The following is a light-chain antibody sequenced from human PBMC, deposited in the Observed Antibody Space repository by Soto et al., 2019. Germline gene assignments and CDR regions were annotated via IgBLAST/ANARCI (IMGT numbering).Light chain of an antibody. CDR3: QQYKSYST. J-gene: IGKJ1*01. CDR2: KAS. Sequence: DIQRTQSPSSLSASVRDRVTITCRASQGIRNYSAWYQQKPGKAPKLLIYKASTLKSGVPSRFSVIVSGTEFTLTIRSLKPDDFATYYCQQYKSYSTFGQVTKVDIK. V-gene: IGKV1-5*03. CDR1: QGIRNY.